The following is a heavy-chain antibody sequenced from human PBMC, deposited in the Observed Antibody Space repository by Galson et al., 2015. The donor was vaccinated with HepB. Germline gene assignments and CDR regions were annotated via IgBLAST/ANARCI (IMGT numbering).Heavy chain of an antibody. J-gene: IGHJ2*01. CDR3: AKDQLASRPAAILYFDL. CDR2: ISYDGSNK. CDR1: GFTFSSYG. D-gene: IGHD2-2*01. V-gene: IGHV3-30*18. Sequence: SLRLSCAASGFTFSSYGMHWVGQAPGKGLEWVAVISYDGSNKYYADSVKGRFTISRDNSKNTLYLQMNSLRAEDTAVYYCAKDQLASRPAAILYFDLWGRGTLVTVSS.